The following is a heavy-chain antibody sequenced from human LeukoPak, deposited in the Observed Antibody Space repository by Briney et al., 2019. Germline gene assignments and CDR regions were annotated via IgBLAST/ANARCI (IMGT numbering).Heavy chain of an antibody. CDR3: AKPSHGSGSYSISDAFDI. CDR2: ISGSGGST. CDR1: GFTFSTYA. J-gene: IGHJ3*02. V-gene: IGHV3-23*01. D-gene: IGHD3-10*01. Sequence: PGGSLRLSCAASGFTFSTYAMSWVRQAPGKGLEWVSAISGSGGSTYYADSVKGRFTISRDNSKNTLYLQMNSLRAEDTAVYYCAKPSHGSGSYSISDAFDIWGQGTMVTVSS.